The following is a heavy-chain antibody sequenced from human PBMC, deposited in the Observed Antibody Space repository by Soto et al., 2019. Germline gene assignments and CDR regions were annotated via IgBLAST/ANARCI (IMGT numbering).Heavy chain of an antibody. CDR3: ARVPSSSYHYFDY. CDR1: GFTFSNYA. J-gene: IGHJ4*02. D-gene: IGHD6-13*01. V-gene: IGHV3-30-3*01. Sequence: GGSLRLSCSASGFTFSNYAMHWVRQAPGKGLEWVAVISYDGSNKYYADSVKGRFTISRDNSKNTLYLQMNSLRAEDTAVYYCARVPSSSYHYFDYWGQGTLVTVSS. CDR2: ISYDGSNK.